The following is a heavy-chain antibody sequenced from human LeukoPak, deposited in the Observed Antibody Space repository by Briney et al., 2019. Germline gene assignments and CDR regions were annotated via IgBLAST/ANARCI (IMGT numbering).Heavy chain of an antibody. D-gene: IGHD2-15*01. CDR2: INQDGTEK. Sequence: GGSLRLSCAASGFTFGTFWMSWVRQAPGKGLEWVANINQDGTEKHYVDSVKGRFTISRDNGKKSLYLQMNSLRVEDTAVYFCASGNYFDSWDQGTLVAVSS. CDR1: GFTFGTFW. J-gene: IGHJ4*02. V-gene: IGHV3-7*01. CDR3: ASGNYFDS.